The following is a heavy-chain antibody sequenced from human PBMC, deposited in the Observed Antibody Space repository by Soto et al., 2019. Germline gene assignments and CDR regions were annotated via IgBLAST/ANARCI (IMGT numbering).Heavy chain of an antibody. CDR1: GFTVSSNY. J-gene: IGHJ4*02. Sequence: GGSLRLSCAASGFTVSSNYMNWVRQAPGKGLEWVSVIYSGGHTYYADSVKGRFTISRDNSKNTLYLHMNSLRAEDTAVYYCARGGGGYRIDYWGQGTLVTVSS. CDR2: IYSGGHT. D-gene: IGHD1-26*01. CDR3: ARGGGGYRIDY. V-gene: IGHV3-53*01.